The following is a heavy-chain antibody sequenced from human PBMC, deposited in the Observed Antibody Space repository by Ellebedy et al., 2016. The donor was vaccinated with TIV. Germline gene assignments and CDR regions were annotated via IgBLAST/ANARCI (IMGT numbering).Heavy chain of an antibody. CDR1: GYNFTNYW. CDR2: IYPGDSHT. J-gene: IGHJ4*02. V-gene: IGHV5-51*01. CDR3: ARPSAGAFDY. D-gene: IGHD3-10*01. Sequence: PGGSLRLSCKASGYNFTNYWLGWVRQMPGKGLEWMGIIYPGDSHTTYSPSFRGQVIISADKSVNTAFLHWSSLQASDTAVYYCARPSAGAFDYWGQGTLVTVSS.